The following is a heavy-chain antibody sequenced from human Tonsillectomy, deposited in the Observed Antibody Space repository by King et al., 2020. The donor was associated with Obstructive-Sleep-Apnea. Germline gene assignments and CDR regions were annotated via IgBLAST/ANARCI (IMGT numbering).Heavy chain of an antibody. CDR1: GYTFTSYD. J-gene: IGHJ6*02. CDR3: ARGTGYNNLTGYYYQYYYYGMDV. D-gene: IGHD3-9*01. V-gene: IGHV1-8*01. Sequence: VQLVESGAEVKKPGASVKVSCTASGYTFTSYDINWVRQATGQGLEWMGWMNPNSGNTGHAQKFQGRVTMTRNTSISTAYMELSSLRAEDTAVYYCARGTGYNNLTGYYYQYYYYGMDVWGQGTTVTVSS. CDR2: MNPNSGNT.